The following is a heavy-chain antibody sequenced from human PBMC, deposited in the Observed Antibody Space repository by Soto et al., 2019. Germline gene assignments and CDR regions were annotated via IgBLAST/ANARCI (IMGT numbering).Heavy chain of an antibody. Sequence: SVKVSCKASGGTFSSYAIRWVRPAPGQGLEWMGGIIPIFGTANYAQKFQGRVTITADESTSTAYMELSSLRSEDTAVYYCARTEQWEIPYRTGLDPWGQGTMVTVSS. CDR3: ARTEQWEIPYRTGLDP. D-gene: IGHD1-26*01. J-gene: IGHJ5*02. CDR2: IIPIFGTA. V-gene: IGHV1-69*13. CDR1: GGTFSSYA.